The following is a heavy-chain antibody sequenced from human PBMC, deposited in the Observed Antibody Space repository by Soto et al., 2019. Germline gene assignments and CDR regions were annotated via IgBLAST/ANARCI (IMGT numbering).Heavy chain of an antibody. CDR2: IRSKVNSYAT. D-gene: IGHD3-9*01. Sequence: PGGSLRLSCAASGFTFSGSAMHWVRQASGKGLEWVGRIRSKVNSYATAYAASVKGRFTISRDDSKNTAYLQMNSLKTEDTAVYYCTREMKRGFDWLPRGPHGWFDPWGQGTLVTVSS. CDR1: GFTFSGSA. J-gene: IGHJ5*02. V-gene: IGHV3-73*01. CDR3: TREMKRGFDWLPRGPHGWFDP.